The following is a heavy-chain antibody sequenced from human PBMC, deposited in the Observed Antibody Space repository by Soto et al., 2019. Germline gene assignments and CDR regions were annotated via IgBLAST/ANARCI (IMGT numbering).Heavy chain of an antibody. CDR1: GFTFNSFG. CDR3: ARTGHQTVEATSYYYRLDV. Sequence: QVQLVESGGGVVQPGTSLRLSCEASGFTFNSFGMHWVRQAPGKGLEWVAMIWHDGTNKYYVDSVKGRFTISRDNSKDTLDLQMNNRRAEDTAEYYCARTGHQTVEATSYYYRLDVWGQGTTVTVSS. V-gene: IGHV3-33*01. J-gene: IGHJ6*02. D-gene: IGHD1-1*01. CDR2: IWHDGTNK.